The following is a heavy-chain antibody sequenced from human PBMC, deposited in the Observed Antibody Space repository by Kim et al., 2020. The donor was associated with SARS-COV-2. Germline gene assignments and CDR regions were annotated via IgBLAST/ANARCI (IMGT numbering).Heavy chain of an antibody. V-gene: IGHV3-33*01. CDR3: ARTLVLSGYYGMDV. J-gene: IGHJ6*02. D-gene: IGHD3-10*01. Sequence: PDSVKGRFTISRGNSKNTLYLQRNSLRAEDTGVYYCARTLVLSGYYGMDVWGQGTTVTVSS.